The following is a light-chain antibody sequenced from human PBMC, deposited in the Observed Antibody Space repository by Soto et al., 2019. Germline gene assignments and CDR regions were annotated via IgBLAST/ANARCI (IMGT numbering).Light chain of an antibody. CDR2: DAT. V-gene: IGLV7-46*01. J-gene: IGLJ3*02. CDR1: TGAVTSGHY. CDR3: LLSYSGARM. Sequence: QAVVTEEPSLTVSPGGTVTLTCGSSTGAVTSGHYPYWFQQKPGQAPRTLICDATNKHSWTPARFSGSLLGGKAALTLSGAQPEDEAEYYCLLSYSGARMFGGGTKLTVL.